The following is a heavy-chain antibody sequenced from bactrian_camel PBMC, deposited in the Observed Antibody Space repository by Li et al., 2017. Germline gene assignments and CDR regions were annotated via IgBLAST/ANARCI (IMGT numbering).Heavy chain of an antibody. Sequence: HVQLVESGGGSVQAGGSLRLSCAASAYTDSTYCMGWFRQAPGKQREGVATIRSDGSTSYADSVKGRSTISKDNAKNTLYLQMNSLKPEDTGMYYCAADLAWSDTYGCTWVGYNVQPGQGTQVTVS. V-gene: IGHV3S53*01. D-gene: IGHD1*01. J-gene: IGHJ4*01. CDR1: AYTDSTYC. CDR2: IRSDGST.